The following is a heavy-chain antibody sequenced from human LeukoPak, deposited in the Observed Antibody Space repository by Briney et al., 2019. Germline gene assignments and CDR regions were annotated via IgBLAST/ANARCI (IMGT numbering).Heavy chain of an antibody. V-gene: IGHV4-4*07. J-gene: IGHJ4*02. CDR3: ARDSPPSYDILTGYSYFDY. D-gene: IGHD3-9*01. Sequence: SETLSLTCAAYGGSFSGYYWSWIRQPAGKGLEWIGRIYTSGSTNYNPSLKSRVTMSVDTSKNQFSLKLSSVTAADTAVYYCARDSPPSYDILTGYSYFDYWGQGTLDTVSS. CDR2: IYTSGST. CDR1: GGSFSGYY.